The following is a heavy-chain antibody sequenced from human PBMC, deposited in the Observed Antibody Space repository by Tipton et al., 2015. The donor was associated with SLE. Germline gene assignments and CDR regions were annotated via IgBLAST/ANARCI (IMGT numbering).Heavy chain of an antibody. V-gene: IGHV3-23*03. D-gene: IGHD7-27*01. Sequence: SLRLPCAASGFTFSSYAMSWVRQAPGKGLEWVSVIYSGGSSTYYADSVKGRFTISRDNSKNTLYLQMNSLRAEDTAVYYCAKARDWGFDYWGQGTLVTVSS. CDR3: AKARDWGFDY. J-gene: IGHJ4*02. CDR1: GFTFSSYA. CDR2: IYSGGSST.